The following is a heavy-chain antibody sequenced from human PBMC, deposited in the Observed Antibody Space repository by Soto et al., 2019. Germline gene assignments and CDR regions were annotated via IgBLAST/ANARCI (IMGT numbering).Heavy chain of an antibody. Sequence: GGSLRLSCAASGFSFSDYYMSWIRQAPGKGLEWVSYISSSGDTKLYAESVKGRFTISRDNARNSLHLEMNSLRAEDTAVYYCARDGTFGAKGGSLDIWGQGTMVTVSS. D-gene: IGHD3-16*01. J-gene: IGHJ3*02. CDR3: ARDGTFGAKGGSLDI. V-gene: IGHV3-11*01. CDR2: ISSSGDTK. CDR1: GFSFSDYY.